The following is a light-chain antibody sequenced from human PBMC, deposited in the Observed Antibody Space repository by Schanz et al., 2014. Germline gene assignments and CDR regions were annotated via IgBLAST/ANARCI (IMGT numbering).Light chain of an antibody. J-gene: IGLJ3*02. CDR3: TSYTSSSTRV. CDR1: SSDIGGYNY. V-gene: IGLV2-14*03. CDR2: DVS. Sequence: QSDLIQPASVSGSPGQSITISCTGTSSDIGGYNYVSWYQQLPGKAPKLMLYDVSDRPSGVSNRFSGSKSGNTASLTISGLQAEDEADYYCTSYTSSSTRVFGGGTKLTVL.